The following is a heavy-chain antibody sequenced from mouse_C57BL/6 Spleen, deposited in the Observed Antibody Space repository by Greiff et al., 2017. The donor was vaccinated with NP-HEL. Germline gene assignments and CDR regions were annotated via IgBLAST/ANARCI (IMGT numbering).Heavy chain of an antibody. J-gene: IGHJ2*01. D-gene: IGHD4-1*02. CDR1: GFNIKDYY. CDR2: IDPEDGDT. V-gene: IGHV14-1*01. CDR3: TSQLGSYYFDY. Sequence: EVQLQQSGAELVRPGASVKLSCTASGFNIKDYYMHWVKQRPEQGLEWIGRIDPEDGDTEYAPKFQGKATMTADTSSNTAYLQLSSLTSEDTAVYYCTSQLGSYYFDYWGQGTTLPVSS.